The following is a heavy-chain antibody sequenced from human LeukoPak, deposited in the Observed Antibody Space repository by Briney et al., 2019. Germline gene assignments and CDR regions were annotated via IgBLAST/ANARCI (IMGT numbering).Heavy chain of an antibody. J-gene: IGHJ4*02. CDR2: MNPNSGNT. CDR1: GYTFTSYD. CDR3: ARHLSGVTGYTYGRGIDY. Sequence: ASAKVSCKASGYTFTSYDINWVRQATGQGLEWMGWMNPNSGNTGYAQKFQGRVTMTRNTSISTAYMELSSLRSEDTAVYYCARHLSGVTGYTYGRGIDYWGQGTLVTVSS. V-gene: IGHV1-8*01. D-gene: IGHD5-18*01.